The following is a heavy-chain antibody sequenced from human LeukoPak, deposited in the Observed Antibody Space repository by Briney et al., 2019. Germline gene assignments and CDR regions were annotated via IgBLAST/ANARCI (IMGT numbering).Heavy chain of an antibody. J-gene: IGHJ3*02. CDR3: ARTAARQDAFNI. CDR2: INPSDDST. CDR1: GYTFTGYY. D-gene: IGHD6-25*01. V-gene: IGHV1-46*01. Sequence: VASVKVSCKASGYTFTGYYMHWVRQAPGQGLAWMGMINPSDDSTTYAQKFQDRVTMTRDTSTSTVYMELSSLISEDTAVYYCARTAARQDAFNIWGQGTMVTVSS.